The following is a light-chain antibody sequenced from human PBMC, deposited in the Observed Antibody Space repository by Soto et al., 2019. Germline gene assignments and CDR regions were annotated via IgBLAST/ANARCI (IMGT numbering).Light chain of an antibody. CDR3: QSYDTSLSASV. CDR2: DNI. V-gene: IGLV1-40*01. CDR1: GSNLGAKYA. J-gene: IGLJ3*02. Sequence: QSVLTQPPSVSGAPGQKVTISCTGSGSNLGAKYAVHWYQQLPGTAPKLLIYDNINRPSGVPDRFSGSKSDTSASLAITGLQAEDEADYYCQSYDTSLSASVFGGGTKVTVL.